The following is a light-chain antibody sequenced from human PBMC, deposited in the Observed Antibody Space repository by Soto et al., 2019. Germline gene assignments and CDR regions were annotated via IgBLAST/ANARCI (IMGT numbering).Light chain of an antibody. CDR2: KAT. Sequence: DIQMTQSPSTLSASVGDRVTITCRASQSITTWLAWYQQKPGKAPKLLIYKATNLQSGVPSRFSGSGSGTEFSLTISSLQPDDSATYYCQQYNSSPMTFGQGTRLEIK. V-gene: IGKV1-5*03. J-gene: IGKJ5*01. CDR3: QQYNSSPMT. CDR1: QSITTW.